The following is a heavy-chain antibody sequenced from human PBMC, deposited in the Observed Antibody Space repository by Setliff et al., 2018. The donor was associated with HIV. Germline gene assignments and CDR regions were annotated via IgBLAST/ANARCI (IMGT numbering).Heavy chain of an antibody. Sequence: SETLSLXCTVSGGSISSHYWSWIRQPPGKGLEWIGHIYTSGSTNYNPSLKSRVTMSVGTSKNQFSLKLSSVTAADTAVYYCARCYYNFWSGYPLGYMDVWGKGTTVTVSS. CDR1: GGSISSHY. V-gene: IGHV4-4*08. CDR3: ARCYYNFWSGYPLGYMDV. J-gene: IGHJ6*03. CDR2: IYTSGST. D-gene: IGHD3-3*01.